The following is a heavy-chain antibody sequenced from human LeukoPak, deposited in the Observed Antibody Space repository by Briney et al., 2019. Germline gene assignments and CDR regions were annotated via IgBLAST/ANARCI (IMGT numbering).Heavy chain of an antibody. Sequence: GGSLRLSCAASGLTFRDYYMSWIRQAPGKGLEWLSYINIGGTNTHYADSVKGRFTISRDNAKKSLYLEMTNLRAEDTAVYYCATDGAGFDTWGQGVLVTVSS. CDR1: GLTFRDYY. J-gene: IGHJ5*02. CDR3: ATDGAGFDT. CDR2: INIGGTNT. V-gene: IGHV3-11*01.